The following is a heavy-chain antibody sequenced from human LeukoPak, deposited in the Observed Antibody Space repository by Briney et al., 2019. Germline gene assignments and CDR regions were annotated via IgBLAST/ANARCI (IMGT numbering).Heavy chain of an antibody. CDR2: ISYDGSNK. Sequence: GGSLRLSCAASGFTFSSYAMHWVRQAPGKGLEWVAVISYDGSNKYYADSVKGRFTISRDNSKNTLYLQMNSLRAEDTAVYYCARDEDIVVVVAELIPLYYFDYWGQGTLVTVSS. CDR1: GFTFSSYA. J-gene: IGHJ4*02. V-gene: IGHV3-30*04. D-gene: IGHD2-15*01. CDR3: ARDEDIVVVVAELIPLYYFDY.